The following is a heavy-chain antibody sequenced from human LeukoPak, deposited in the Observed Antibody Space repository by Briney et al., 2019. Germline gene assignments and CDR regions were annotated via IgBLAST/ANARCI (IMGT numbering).Heavy chain of an antibody. CDR3: ARGGAQYCRGFSASCYPGGY. Sequence: SETLSLTCTVSGASVTSYYWSWIRQPPGKRLQWIGYISDSGSTNYNPSLKSRVTISVDTSKNQFSLKLSSVTAADTAVYYCARGGAQYCRGFSASCYPGGYWGQGTLVTVSS. CDR2: ISDSGST. J-gene: IGHJ4*02. V-gene: IGHV4-59*02. D-gene: IGHD2-2*01. CDR1: GASVTSYY.